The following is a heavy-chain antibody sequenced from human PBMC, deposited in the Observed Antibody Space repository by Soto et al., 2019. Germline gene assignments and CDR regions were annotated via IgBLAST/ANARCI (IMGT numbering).Heavy chain of an antibody. CDR3: ARDVGVLGYCSGGSCYISDY. V-gene: IGHV1-18*01. CDR2: ISAYNGNT. D-gene: IGHD2-15*01. J-gene: IGHJ4*02. CDR1: GYTFTSYG. Sequence: ASVKVSCKASGYTFTSYGISWVRQAPGQGLEWLGWISAYNGNTNYAQKLQGRVTMTTDTSTSTAYMELRSLRSDDTAVYYCARDVGVLGYCSGGSCYISDYWGQGTLVTVSS.